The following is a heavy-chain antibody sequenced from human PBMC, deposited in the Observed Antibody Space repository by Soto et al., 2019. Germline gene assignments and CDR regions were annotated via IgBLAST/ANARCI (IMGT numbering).Heavy chain of an antibody. Sequence: QVQLQESGPGLVKSSETLSLTCTVSSGSISGYYWNWIRRPPGRGLEWIGYVYYSGSSHYNPSLKSRVTISVDTFKNQISLNLSSVTAADTAVYYCAREYSRNCFDPWGQGTLVTVSS. CDR1: SGSISGYY. CDR3: AREYSRNCFDP. V-gene: IGHV4-59*01. D-gene: IGHD2-21*01. J-gene: IGHJ5*02. CDR2: VYYSGSS.